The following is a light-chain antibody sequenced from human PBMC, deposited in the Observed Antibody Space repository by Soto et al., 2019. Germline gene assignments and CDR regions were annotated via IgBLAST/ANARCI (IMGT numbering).Light chain of an antibody. V-gene: IGKV3-20*01. CDR3: QQYGSSPIT. CDR2: GAS. CDR1: QSVSSSY. J-gene: IGKJ5*01. Sequence: EVVLTQSPGTLSLSPGERATLSCLASQSVSSSYLAWYQQKPGQAPRLLICGASTRATGIPDRFSGSGSGTDFTLTISRLEPEDFAVYYCQQYGSSPITFGQGTRLEIK.